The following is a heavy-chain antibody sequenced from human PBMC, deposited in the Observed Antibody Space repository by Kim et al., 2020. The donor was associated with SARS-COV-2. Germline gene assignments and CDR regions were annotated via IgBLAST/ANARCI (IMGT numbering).Heavy chain of an antibody. CDR2: MFHSGST. Sequence: SETLSLTCAVSGGSITIRNWWSWVRQSPGKGLEWFGEMFHSGSTNYSPSLKGRVSISVDSPKNQFSLKQTSVTAADTAVYYCARESGGTRMQPASSFDYRGKGTLITGTS. J-gene: IGHJ4*02. V-gene: IGHV4-4*02. CDR1: GGSITIRNW. CDR3: ARESGGTRMQPASSFDY. D-gene: IGHD3-10*01.